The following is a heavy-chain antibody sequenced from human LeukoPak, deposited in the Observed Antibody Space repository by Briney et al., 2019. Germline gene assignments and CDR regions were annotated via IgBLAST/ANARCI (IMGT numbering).Heavy chain of an antibody. CDR2: INPNSGGT. CDR3: ARVRGALFDY. V-gene: IGHV1-2*02. Sequence: ASVKVSCKASGYTFTSYDINWVRQAPGQGLEWMGWINPNSGGTNYAQKFQGRVTMTRDTSISTAYMELSRLRSDDTAVYYCARVRGALFDYWGQGTLVTVSS. D-gene: IGHD3-10*01. J-gene: IGHJ4*02. CDR1: GYTFTSYD.